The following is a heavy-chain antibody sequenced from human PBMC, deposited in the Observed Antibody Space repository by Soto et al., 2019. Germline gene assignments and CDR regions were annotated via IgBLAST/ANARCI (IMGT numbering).Heavy chain of an antibody. CDR2: ISTLHGNT. CDR1: GYTFTHQG. CDR3: ARDPHLSSWRKIDS. J-gene: IGHJ4*02. Sequence: QVPLEQSGAEVKKPGASVKVSCKASGYTFTHQGISWVRQAPGQGLEWVGWISTLHGNTDYAQKFQGRGTLSTDTSTSTAYIELKSLRSDDTAVYYCARDPHLSSWRKIDSWGQGTLVTVSS. D-gene: IGHD6-6*01. V-gene: IGHV1-18*01.